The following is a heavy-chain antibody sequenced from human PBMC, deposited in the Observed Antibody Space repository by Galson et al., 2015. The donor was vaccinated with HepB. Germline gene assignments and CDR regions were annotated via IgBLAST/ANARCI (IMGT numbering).Heavy chain of an antibody. V-gene: IGHV3-30*02. Sequence: SLRLSCAASGFTFSSYGMHWVRQAPGKGLEWVAFIRYDGSNKYYADSVKGRFTISRDNSKNTLYPQMNSLRAEDTAVYYCAKPFPTVTLHEGDAFDIWGQGTMVTVSS. CDR2: IRYDGSNK. CDR1: GFTFSSYG. D-gene: IGHD4-17*01. J-gene: IGHJ3*02. CDR3: AKPFPTVTLHEGDAFDI.